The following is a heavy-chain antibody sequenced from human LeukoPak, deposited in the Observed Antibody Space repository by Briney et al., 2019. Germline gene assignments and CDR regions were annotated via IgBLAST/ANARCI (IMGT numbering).Heavy chain of an antibody. J-gene: IGHJ3*02. CDR1: GFTFSSYW. CDR2: ISGSGGST. CDR3: AKGESSWYLSGAFDI. D-gene: IGHD6-13*01. V-gene: IGHV3-23*01. Sequence: GGSLRLSCAASGFTFSSYWMSWVRQAPGKGLEWVSAISGSGGSTYYVDSVKGRFTISRDNSKNTLYLQMNSLRAEDTAVYYCAKGESSWYLSGAFDIWGQGTMVTVSS.